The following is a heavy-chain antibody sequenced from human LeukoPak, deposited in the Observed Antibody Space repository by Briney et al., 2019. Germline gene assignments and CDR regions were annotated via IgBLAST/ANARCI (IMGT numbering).Heavy chain of an antibody. J-gene: IGHJ5*02. CDR2: IYYSGST. CDR3: ARHGYDYVWGSYWFDP. CDR1: GGSISSYY. Sequence: SETLSLTCTVSGGSISSYYWSWIRQPPGKGLEWIGYIYYSGSTNYNPSLKSRVTISVDTSKNQFSLKLSSVTAADTAVYYCARHGYDYVWGSYWFDPWGQGTLVTVSS. V-gene: IGHV4-59*08. D-gene: IGHD3-16*01.